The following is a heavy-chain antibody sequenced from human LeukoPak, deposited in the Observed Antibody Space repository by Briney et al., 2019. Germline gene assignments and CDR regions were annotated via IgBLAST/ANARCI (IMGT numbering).Heavy chain of an antibody. CDR1: GGSISSYY. J-gene: IGHJ3*02. CDR2: IYDSGST. Sequence: TSETLSLTCTVSGGSISSYYWSWIRQPPGKGLEWIGYIYDSGSTNYNPSLKSRVTISVGTSNNQFSLKLSSVTAADTAVYYCACLTTADAFDIWGQGTMVTVSS. V-gene: IGHV4-59*01. D-gene: IGHD3-22*01. CDR3: ACLTTADAFDI.